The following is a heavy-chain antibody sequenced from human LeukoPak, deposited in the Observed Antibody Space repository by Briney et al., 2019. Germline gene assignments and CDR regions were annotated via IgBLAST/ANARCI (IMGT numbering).Heavy chain of an antibody. CDR3: ARESTEERPGC. J-gene: IGHJ4*02. CDR1: GFTFSSYG. CDR2: ISYDGSNK. V-gene: IGHV3-30*03. Sequence: GGSLRLSCAASGFTFSSYGMHWVRQAPGKGLEWVAVISYDGSNKYYADSVKGRFTISRDNTKNSLYLQMSSLRAEDTAVYYCARESTEERPGCWGQGTLVTVSS. D-gene: IGHD1-1*01.